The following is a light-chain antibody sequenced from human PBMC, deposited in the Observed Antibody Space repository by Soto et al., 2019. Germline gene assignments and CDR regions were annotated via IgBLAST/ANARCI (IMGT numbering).Light chain of an antibody. V-gene: IGLV2-14*01. J-gene: IGLJ1*01. CDR2: DVS. CDR3: SSYTSSSTPPYV. CDR1: SSDVGGYNY. Sequence: QSVLPQPASVFGSRGQSITISCTGTSSDVGGYNYVSWYQQHPGKAPKLMIYDVSNRPSGVSNRFSGSKSGNTASLTISGLQAEDEADYSCSSYTSSSTPPYVFGTGTKVTVL.